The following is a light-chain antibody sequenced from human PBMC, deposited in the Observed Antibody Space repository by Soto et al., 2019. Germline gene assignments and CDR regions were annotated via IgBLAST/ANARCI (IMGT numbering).Light chain of an antibody. Sequence: DLQMTQSPFSLSASVGDRVTITCRASQGIRNYLGWFQQKPGEAPKRLIHATSSLEGGVPSRFSGSGSGTEFTLTISSLQPEDFATYYCLQHHSYPYTFGQGTKLEIK. CDR3: LQHHSYPYT. CDR2: ATS. J-gene: IGKJ2*01. V-gene: IGKV1-17*01. CDR1: QGIRNY.